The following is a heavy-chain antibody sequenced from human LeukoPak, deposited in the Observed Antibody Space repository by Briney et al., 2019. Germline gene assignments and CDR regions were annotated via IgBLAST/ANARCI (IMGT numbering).Heavy chain of an antibody. CDR1: GFTFSSYA. V-gene: IGHV3-30-3*01. D-gene: IGHD1-26*01. Sequence: PGRSLRLSCAASGFTFSSYAMHWVRQAPGKGLEWVAVISYDGSNKYYADSVKGRFTISRDNSKNTLYLQMNSLRAEDTAVYYCEAAPTIVGAIWRGFGAFDIWGQGTMVTVSS. CDR2: ISYDGSNK. CDR3: EAAPTIVGAIWRGFGAFDI. J-gene: IGHJ3*02.